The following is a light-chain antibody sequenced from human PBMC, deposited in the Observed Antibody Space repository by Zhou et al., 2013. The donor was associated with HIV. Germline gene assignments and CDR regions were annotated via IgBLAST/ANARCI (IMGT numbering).Light chain of an antibody. J-gene: IGKJ1*01. Sequence: AIQLTQSPSSLSASVGDRVTITCRASQDIGNDLAWYQQKPGRAPYLLIYGSSHLQSGVSSRFSGSGSGTYFALTISSLQIEDFATYYCLHDFNYPRTFGQGTKVEVK. V-gene: IGKV1-6*01. CDR3: LHDFNYPRT. CDR1: QDIGND. CDR2: GSS.